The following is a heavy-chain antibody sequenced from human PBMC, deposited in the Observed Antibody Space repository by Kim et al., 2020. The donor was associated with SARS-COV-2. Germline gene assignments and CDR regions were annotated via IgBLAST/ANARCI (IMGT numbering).Heavy chain of an antibody. D-gene: IGHD2-2*02. Sequence: GGSLRLSCAASGFTFSSYGMNWVRQAPGKGLEWVSSNSSSSSYIYYADSVKGRFTISRDNAKNSLYLQMNSLRAEDTAVYYCARGKHDHIPIYYYMDVWGKGTTVTVSS. CDR2: NSSSSSYI. J-gene: IGHJ6*03. CDR3: ARGKHDHIPIYYYMDV. CDR1: GFTFSSYG. V-gene: IGHV3-21*01.